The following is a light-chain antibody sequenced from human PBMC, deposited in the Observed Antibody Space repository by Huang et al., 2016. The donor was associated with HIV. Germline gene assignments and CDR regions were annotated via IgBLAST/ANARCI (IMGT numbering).Light chain of an antibody. V-gene: IGKV3-15*01. Sequence: ERVMTQSPATVSLSPGERATLSCRASLSVSTNLAWYQQRPGQAPRLRIYGASTRATGIPDRFSGGGSGAEFTLTISSLQSEDFAVYYCQQYDNWPLTFGGGTKVQIK. CDR3: QQYDNWPLT. J-gene: IGKJ4*01. CDR1: LSVSTN. CDR2: GAS.